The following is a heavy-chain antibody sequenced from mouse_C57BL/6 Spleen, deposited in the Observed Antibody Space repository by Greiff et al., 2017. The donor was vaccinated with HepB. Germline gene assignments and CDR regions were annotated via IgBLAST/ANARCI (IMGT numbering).Heavy chain of an antibody. CDR3: AKTGGGYFDV. Sequence: VKLQESGPGLVQPSQSLSITCTVSGFSLTSYGVHWVRQSPGKGLEWLGVIWRGGSTDYNAAFMSRLSITKNNSKSQVFFKMNSLQADDTAIYYCAKTGGGYFDVWGTGTTVTVSS. CDR2: IWRGGST. CDR1: GFSLTSYG. J-gene: IGHJ1*03. V-gene: IGHV2-5*01.